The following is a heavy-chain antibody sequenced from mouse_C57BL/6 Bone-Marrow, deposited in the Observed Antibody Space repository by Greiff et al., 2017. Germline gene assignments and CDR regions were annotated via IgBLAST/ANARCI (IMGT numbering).Heavy chain of an antibody. J-gene: IGHJ1*03. V-gene: IGHV1-76*01. Sequence: QVQLKQSGAELVRPGASVKLSCKASGYTFTDYYINWVKQRPGQGLEWIARIYPGSGNTYYNEKFKGKATLTAEKSSSTAYMQLSSLTSEDSAVYFCASHGSSYGYFDVWGTGTTVTVSS. CDR1: GYTFTDYY. CDR3: ASHGSSYGYFDV. CDR2: IYPGSGNT. D-gene: IGHD1-1*01.